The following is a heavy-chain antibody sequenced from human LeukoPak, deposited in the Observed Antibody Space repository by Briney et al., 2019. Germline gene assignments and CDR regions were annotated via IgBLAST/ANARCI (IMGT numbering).Heavy chain of an antibody. J-gene: IGHJ4*02. CDR1: GFTFSSYG. Sequence: GSLRLSCAASGFTFSSYGMHWVRQAPGKGLEWVAVISYDGSNKYYADSVKGRFTISRDNSKNTLYLQMNSLRAEDTAVYYCAKDLLPYYYDSSGGDYWGQGTLVTVSS. CDR2: ISYDGSNK. V-gene: IGHV3-30*18. D-gene: IGHD3-22*01. CDR3: AKDLLPYYYDSSGGDY.